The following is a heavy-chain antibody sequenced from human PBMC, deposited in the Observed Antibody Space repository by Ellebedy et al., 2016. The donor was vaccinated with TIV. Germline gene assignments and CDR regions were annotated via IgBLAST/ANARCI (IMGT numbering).Heavy chain of an antibody. CDR1: EFTFSYYA. V-gene: IGHV3-30-3*01. J-gene: IGHJ4*02. Sequence: GESLNISCAASEFTFSYYAMHWVRQAPGQGLEWVAVISQDGSTKYYADSVKGRFTISRDNSKNTLYLQMNSLTTEDTAVYYCARAVIGKEDFDYWGQGSLVSVSS. CDR2: ISQDGSTK. D-gene: IGHD3-10*01. CDR3: ARAVIGKEDFDY.